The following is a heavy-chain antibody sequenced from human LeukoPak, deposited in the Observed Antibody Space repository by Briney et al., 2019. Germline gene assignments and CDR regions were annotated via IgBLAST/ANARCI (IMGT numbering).Heavy chain of an antibody. CDR3: ARGGPAAGRFDY. CDR2: ISYDGSNK. Sequence: GGSLRLSCAASGFTFSSYAMHWVRQAPGKGLEWVAVISYDGSNKYYADSVKGRFTISRDNSKNTLYLQMNSLRAEDTAVYYCARGGPAAGRFDYWGQGTLVTVSS. V-gene: IGHV3-30*04. CDR1: GFTFSSYA. D-gene: IGHD6-13*01. J-gene: IGHJ4*02.